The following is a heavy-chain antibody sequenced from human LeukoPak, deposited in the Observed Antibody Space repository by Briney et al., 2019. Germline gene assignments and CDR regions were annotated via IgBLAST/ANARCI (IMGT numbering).Heavy chain of an antibody. J-gene: IGHJ6*03. V-gene: IGHV3-21*01. CDR1: GFTFSSYS. CDR2: ISSSSSYI. Sequence: PGGSLRLSCAASGFTFSSYSMHWVRQAPGKGLEWVSSISSSSSYIYYADSVKGRFTISRDNAKNSLYLQMNSLRAEDTAVYYCARAPSPPFYMDVWGKGTTVTVSS. CDR3: ARAPSPPFYMDV.